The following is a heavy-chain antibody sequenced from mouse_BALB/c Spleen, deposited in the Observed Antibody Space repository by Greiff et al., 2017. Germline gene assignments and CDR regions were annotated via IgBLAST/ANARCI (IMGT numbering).Heavy chain of an antibody. CDR1: GFTFSSFG. V-gene: IGHV5-17*02. D-gene: IGHD2-10*02. CDR2: ISSGSSTI. Sequence: EVQLVESGGGLVQPGGSRKLSCAASGFTFSSFGMHWVRQAPEKGLEWVAYISSGSSTIYYADTVKGRFTISRDNPKNTLFLQMTSLRSEDTAMYYCARSGYGNYLDYWGQGTSVTVSS. CDR3: ARSGYGNYLDY. J-gene: IGHJ4*01.